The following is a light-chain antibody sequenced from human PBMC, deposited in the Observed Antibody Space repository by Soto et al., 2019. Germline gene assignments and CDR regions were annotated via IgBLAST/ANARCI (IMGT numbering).Light chain of an antibody. CDR2: VAS. Sequence: DIQLTQSPSFLSASVGDRVTITCRASQGISSSLAGYQQEPGKAPKLLIYVASTLQTGVPSRFSGSGSGTEFTLTINSLQPEDFATYYCQQYNSYPLTFGPGTKVDIK. CDR1: QGISSS. CDR3: QQYNSYPLT. V-gene: IGKV1-9*01. J-gene: IGKJ3*01.